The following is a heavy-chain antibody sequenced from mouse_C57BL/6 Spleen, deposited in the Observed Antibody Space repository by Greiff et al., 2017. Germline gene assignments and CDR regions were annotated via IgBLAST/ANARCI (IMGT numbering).Heavy chain of an antibody. CDR1: GFTFSSYA. D-gene: IGHD1-1*01. V-gene: IGHV5-4*01. CDR2: ISDGGSYT. CDR3: ARDRGYGSSYWFAY. Sequence: EVQGVESGGGLVKPGGSLKLSCAASGFTFSSYAMSWVRQTPEKRLEWVATISDGGSYTYYPDNVKGRFTISRDNAKNNLYLQMSHLKSEDTAMYYCARDRGYGSSYWFAYWGQGTLVTVSA. J-gene: IGHJ3*01.